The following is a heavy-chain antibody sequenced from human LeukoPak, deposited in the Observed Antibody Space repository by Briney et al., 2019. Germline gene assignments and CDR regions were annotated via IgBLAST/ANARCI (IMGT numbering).Heavy chain of an antibody. D-gene: IGHD4-23*01. CDR3: ARASRGNQAFDI. Sequence: SETLSLTCTVSGGSVSSGSYYWSWIRQPPGKGLEWIGYIYYSGSTNYNPSLKSRVTISVDTSKNQFSLKLSSVTAADTAVYYCARASRGNQAFDIWGQGTMVTVPS. CDR2: IYYSGST. V-gene: IGHV4-61*01. CDR1: GGSVSSGSYY. J-gene: IGHJ3*02.